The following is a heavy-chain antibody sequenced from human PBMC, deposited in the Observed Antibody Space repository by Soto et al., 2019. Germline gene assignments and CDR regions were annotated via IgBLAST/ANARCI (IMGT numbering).Heavy chain of an antibody. Sequence: ASETLSLTCTVSGGSISSGGYYWSWIRQHPGKGLEWIGYIYYSGSTYYNPSLKSRVTISVDTSKNQFSLKLSSVTAADTAVYYCASGPGTYYYYYMDVWGKGTTVTVSS. CDR1: GGSISSGGYY. V-gene: IGHV4-31*03. J-gene: IGHJ6*03. CDR2: IYYSGST. CDR3: ASGPGTYYYYYMDV.